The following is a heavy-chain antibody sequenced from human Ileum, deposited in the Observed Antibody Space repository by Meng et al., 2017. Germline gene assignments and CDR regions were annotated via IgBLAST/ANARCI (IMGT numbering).Heavy chain of an antibody. D-gene: IGHD1-26*01. CDR1: GGSISTSDW. CDR2: IHHSGST. J-gene: IGHJ4*02. V-gene: IGHV4-4*02. CDR3: AREWSGSYRHFDY. Sequence: VQRQESGPGLLKPSGTLSLTWAVSGGSISTSDWWSWVRQPPGKGLEWIGEIHHSGSTNYNPSLKSRVTISVDKSKNQFSLKLNSVTAADTAVYYCAREWSGSYRHFDYWGQGTLVTVSS.